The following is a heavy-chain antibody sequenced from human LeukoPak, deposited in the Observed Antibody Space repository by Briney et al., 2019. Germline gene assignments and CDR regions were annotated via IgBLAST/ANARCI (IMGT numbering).Heavy chain of an antibody. CDR2: ISSSSSYI. CDR1: GFTFSSYS. V-gene: IGHV3-21*01. Sequence: GGSLRLSCAASGFTFSSYSMNWVRQAPGKGLEWVSSISSSSSYIYYADSVKGRFTISRDNAKNSLYLQMNSLRAEDTAVYYCARVRDTAMSLADYWGQGTLVTVSS. J-gene: IGHJ4*02. D-gene: IGHD5-18*01. CDR3: ARVRDTAMSLADY.